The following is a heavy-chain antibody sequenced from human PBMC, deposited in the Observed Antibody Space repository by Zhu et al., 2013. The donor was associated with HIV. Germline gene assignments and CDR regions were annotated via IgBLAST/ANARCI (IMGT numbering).Heavy chain of an antibody. CDR3: GXDNGDSSGYSRGPFDY. V-gene: IGHV1-18*01. CDR2: INSYNGNT. CDR1: GFTFKTYG. J-gene: IGHJ4*02. Sequence: QVQLVQSGADVKKPGASVKVSCKASGFTFKTYGISWVRQAPGQGLEWMGWINSYNGNTNYAQKFQGRVTMTTDTSTNTAYMDLRSLRSDDTAVYYCGXDNGDSSGYSRGPFDYWGQGTQVTVSS. D-gene: IGHD3-22*01.